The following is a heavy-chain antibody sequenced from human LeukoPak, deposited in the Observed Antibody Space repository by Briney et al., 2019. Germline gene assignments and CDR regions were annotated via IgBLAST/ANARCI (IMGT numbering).Heavy chain of an antibody. V-gene: IGHV3-13*01. CDR2: IGTAGDT. D-gene: IGHD6-6*01. J-gene: IGHJ6*02. CDR1: GFTFSSYD. Sequence: GRSLRLSCAASGFTFSSYDMHWVRQATGKGLEWVSAIGTAGDTYYPGSVKGRFTISRENAKNSLYLQMNSLRAGDTAVYYCARAHFEYSSSVGDYGMDVWGQGTTVTVSS. CDR3: ARAHFEYSSSVGDYGMDV.